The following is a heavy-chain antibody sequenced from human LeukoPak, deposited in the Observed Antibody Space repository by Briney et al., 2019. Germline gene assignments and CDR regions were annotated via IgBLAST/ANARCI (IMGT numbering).Heavy chain of an antibody. D-gene: IGHD6-19*01. Sequence: GGSLRLSCAGTGFTFSSYSMNWVRQAPGKGLEWVSYISSSGSTIYYGDSVKGRFTISRDNAKNSLYLQMNSLRDEDTAVYYCARASSGCFDYWGQGTLVTVSS. CDR2: ISSSGSTI. CDR1: GFTFSSYS. CDR3: ARASSGCFDY. J-gene: IGHJ4*02. V-gene: IGHV3-48*02.